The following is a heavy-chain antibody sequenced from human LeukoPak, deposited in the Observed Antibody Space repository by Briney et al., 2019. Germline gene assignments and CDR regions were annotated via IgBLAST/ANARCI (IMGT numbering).Heavy chain of an antibody. J-gene: IGHJ3*02. D-gene: IGHD6-25*01. CDR2: IRSKANSYAT. Sequence: PGGSLRLSCAASGFTFSGSAMHWVRQASGKGLEWVGRIRSKANSYATAYAASVKGRFTISRDDSKNTAYLQMNSLKTEDTAVYYCAKGSEWQRLLSGDALDIWGQGTMVTVSS. CDR1: GFTFSGSA. CDR3: AKGSEWQRLLSGDALDI. V-gene: IGHV3-73*01.